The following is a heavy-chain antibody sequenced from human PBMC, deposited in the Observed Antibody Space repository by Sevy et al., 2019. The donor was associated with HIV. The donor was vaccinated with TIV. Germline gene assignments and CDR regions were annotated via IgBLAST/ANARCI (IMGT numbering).Heavy chain of an antibody. CDR3: ARFGLELTSSSYFDY. D-gene: IGHD1-7*01. CDR2: INHSGST. J-gene: IGHJ4*02. V-gene: IGHV4-34*01. CDR1: GGSFSGYY. Sequence: SETLSLTCAVYGGSFSGYYWSWIRQPPGKGLEWIGEINHSGSTNYNPSLKSLVTISVNTSKNQFSLKLSSVTAADTAVYYCARFGLELTSSSYFDYWGQGTLVTVSS.